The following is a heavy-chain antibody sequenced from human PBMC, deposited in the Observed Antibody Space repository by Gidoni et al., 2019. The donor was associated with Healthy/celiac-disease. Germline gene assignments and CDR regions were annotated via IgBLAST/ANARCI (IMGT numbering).Heavy chain of an antibody. CDR1: GLTFSGSA. Sequence: EVQLVASGGGLVQPGGSLKLSCAASGLTFSGSAMHWVRQASGKGLEWVGRIRSKANSYATAYAASVKGRFTISRDDSKNTAYLQMNSLKTEDTAVYYCTRHSSSGYSWNWGQGTLVTVSS. CDR3: TRHSSSGYSWN. D-gene: IGHD1-20*01. CDR2: IRSKANSYAT. V-gene: IGHV3-73*02. J-gene: IGHJ4*02.